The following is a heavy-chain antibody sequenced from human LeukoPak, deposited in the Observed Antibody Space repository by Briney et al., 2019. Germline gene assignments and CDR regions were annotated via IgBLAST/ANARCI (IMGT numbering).Heavy chain of an antibody. D-gene: IGHD6-13*01. CDR3: ARALIAAAGTGLDY. J-gene: IGHJ4*02. Sequence: ASVKVSCKASGYTFTSYAMHWVRQAPGQRLEWMGWINAGNGNTKYSQKFQGRVTMTTDTSTSTAYMELRSLRSDDTAVYYCARALIAAAGTGLDYWAREPWSPSPQ. CDR2: INAGNGNT. CDR1: GYTFTSYA. V-gene: IGHV1-3*01.